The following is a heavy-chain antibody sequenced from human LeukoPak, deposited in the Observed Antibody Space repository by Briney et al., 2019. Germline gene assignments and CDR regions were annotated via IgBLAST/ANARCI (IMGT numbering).Heavy chain of an antibody. CDR3: AITYYYDSSGYYYSS. V-gene: IGHV1-69*05. J-gene: IGHJ4*02. Sequence: ISIFGTANYAQKFQGRVTITTDESTSTAYMELSSLRSEDTAVYYCAITYYYDSSGYYYSSWGQGTLVTVSS. D-gene: IGHD3-22*01. CDR2: ISIFGTA.